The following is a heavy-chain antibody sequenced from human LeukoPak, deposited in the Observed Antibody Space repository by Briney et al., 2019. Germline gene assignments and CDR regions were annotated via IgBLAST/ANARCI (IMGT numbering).Heavy chain of an antibody. CDR3: ARTRVAAALYYFDY. Sequence: ASVKVSCKASGYTFTSYGISWVRQAPGQGLEWMGWISAYNGNTNYAQKLQGRVTMTTDTSTSTAYMELSSLRSEDTAVYYCARTRVAAALYYFDYWGQGTLVTVSS. CDR2: ISAYNGNT. CDR1: GYTFTSYG. J-gene: IGHJ4*02. D-gene: IGHD6-13*01. V-gene: IGHV1-18*01.